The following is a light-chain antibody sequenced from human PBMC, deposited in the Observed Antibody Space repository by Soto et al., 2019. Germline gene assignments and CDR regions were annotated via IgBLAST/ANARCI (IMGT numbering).Light chain of an antibody. J-gene: IGLJ2*01. CDR2: LERSGNY. Sequence: QSVLTQSSSASASLGSSVKLTCTLSSGHSSYIIAWHQQQPGKAPRYLMKLERSGNYNKGSGVPDRFSGSSSGADRYLTISNLQFEDEADYYCETWDSNTHRVFGGGTKLTDL. CDR3: ETWDSNTHRV. V-gene: IGLV4-60*02. CDR1: SGHSSYI.